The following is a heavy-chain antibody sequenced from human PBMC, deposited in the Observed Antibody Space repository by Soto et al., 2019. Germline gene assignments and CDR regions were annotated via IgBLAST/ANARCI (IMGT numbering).Heavy chain of an antibody. V-gene: IGHV1-69*13. CDR3: ARAVGKYWQQLKYFQH. J-gene: IGHJ1*01. CDR2: IIPIFGTA. Sequence: ASVKVSCKASGGTFSSYAISWVRQAPGQGLEWMGGIIPIFGTANYAQKFQGRVTITADESTSTAYMELSSLRSEDTAVYYCARAVGKYWQQLKYFQHWGQGTLVTVSS. CDR1: GGTFSSYA. D-gene: IGHD6-13*01.